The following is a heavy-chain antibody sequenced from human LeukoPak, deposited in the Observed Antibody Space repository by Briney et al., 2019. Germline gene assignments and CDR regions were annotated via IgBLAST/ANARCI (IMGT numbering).Heavy chain of an antibody. V-gene: IGHV3-21*01. J-gene: IGHJ4*02. CDR1: GLTFSFSLYS. Sequence: PGGSLRLSCAASGLTFSFSLYSMSWVPPAPGKGLEWVLYIISSSSYIYYADTVKGRFTISRDNPKNSQYLQMNTLRAEDTAVYYCATSGYHYGLVDYWGQGTLVTVSS. CDR2: IISSSSYI. D-gene: IGHD5-18*01. CDR3: ATSGYHYGLVDY.